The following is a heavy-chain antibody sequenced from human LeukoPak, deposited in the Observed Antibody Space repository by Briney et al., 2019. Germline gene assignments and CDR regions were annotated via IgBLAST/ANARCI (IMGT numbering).Heavy chain of an antibody. Sequence: PGGSLRLSCAASGFSFNNYAMSWVRQAPGKGLEWVSGISGSGGSTDYADSVKGRFTISRDNSKNTVYLQMNSLRAEDTAVYYCAKVEVRLKSFDAFDIWGRGTMVTVSS. CDR1: GFSFNNYA. D-gene: IGHD4-11*01. CDR2: ISGSGGST. V-gene: IGHV3-23*01. J-gene: IGHJ3*02. CDR3: AKVEVRLKSFDAFDI.